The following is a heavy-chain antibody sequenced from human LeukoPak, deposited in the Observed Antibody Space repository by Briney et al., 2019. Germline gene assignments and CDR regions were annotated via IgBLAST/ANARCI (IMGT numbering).Heavy chain of an antibody. CDR1: GGTFSSYA. CDR3: ARANDDYDSDY. CDR2: IIPILGIA. J-gene: IGHJ4*02. V-gene: IGHV1-69*04. D-gene: IGHD5-12*01. Sequence: ASVKVSCKASGGTFSSYAISWVRQAPGQGLEWMGRIIPILGIANYAQKFQGRVTITAEKSTRTAYMELSSLRSEDTAVYYCARANDDYDSDYWGQGTLVTVSS.